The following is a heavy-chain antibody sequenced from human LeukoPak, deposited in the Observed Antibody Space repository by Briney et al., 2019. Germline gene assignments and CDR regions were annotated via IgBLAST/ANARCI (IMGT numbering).Heavy chain of an antibody. CDR3: AREGDYYGSGPSKDAFDI. Sequence: XXLSLXXXXYGGXXSGYYWRWIRQPPGKGLEWIGEINHSRSTNYHPSLKTRVTMSVDTSKNQFSLKLSSVTAADTAVYYCAREGDYYGSGPSKDAFDIWGQGTMVTVSS. D-gene: IGHD3-10*01. CDR2: INHSRST. J-gene: IGHJ3*02. CDR1: GGXXSGYY. V-gene: IGHV4-34*01.